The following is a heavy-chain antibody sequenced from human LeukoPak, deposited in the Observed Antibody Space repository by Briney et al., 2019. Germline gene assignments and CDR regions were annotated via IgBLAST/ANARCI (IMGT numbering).Heavy chain of an antibody. Sequence: ASVKVSCKASGYTFTSYGISWVRQAPGQGLEWMRWISAYNGNTNYAQKLQGRVTMTTDTSTSTAYMELRSLRSDDTAVYYCAREYYDSSGYWTLTFDYWGQGTLVTVSS. CDR2: ISAYNGNT. V-gene: IGHV1-18*01. J-gene: IGHJ4*02. CDR1: GYTFTSYG. D-gene: IGHD3-22*01. CDR3: AREYYDSSGYWTLTFDY.